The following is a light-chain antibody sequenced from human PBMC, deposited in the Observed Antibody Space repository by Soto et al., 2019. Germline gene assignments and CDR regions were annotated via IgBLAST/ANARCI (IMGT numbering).Light chain of an antibody. Sequence: IPMTQSPSSLSAPVGDRITITCQASHDISKYLNWYQHKPGKAPKLLIYDASNFETGVPSRFSGSGSGTEFTFTISSLQPEDIATYYCQQYDNLPLTFGGGTKVDIK. V-gene: IGKV1-33*01. CDR2: DAS. CDR1: HDISKY. CDR3: QQYDNLPLT. J-gene: IGKJ4*01.